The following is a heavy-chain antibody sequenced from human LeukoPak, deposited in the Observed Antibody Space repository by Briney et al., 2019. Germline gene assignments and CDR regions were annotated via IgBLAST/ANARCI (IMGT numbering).Heavy chain of an antibody. CDR1: GFTFSSHL. V-gene: IGHV3-74*01. Sequence: GGSLRLSCAASGFTFSSHLMQWVRQVPGKGLVWVSRINSDGSDTNYADSVKGRFTISRDNAKNTVYLQMNSLRVEDTAVYYCARGSHHFASWGQGTLVTVSS. J-gene: IGHJ5*01. CDR2: INSDGSDT. CDR3: ARGSHHFAS.